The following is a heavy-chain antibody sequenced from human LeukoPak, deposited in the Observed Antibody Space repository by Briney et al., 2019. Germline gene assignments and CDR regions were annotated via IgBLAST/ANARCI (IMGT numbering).Heavy chain of an antibody. CDR1: GFTFSSYA. V-gene: IGHV3-23*01. CDR3: AKEDYNGPGNYFSF. D-gene: IGHD3-10*01. J-gene: IGHJ4*02. CDR2: ISGSGGST. Sequence: PGGSLRLSCAASGFTFSSYAMSWVRQAPGKGLEWVSAISGSGGSTYYADSVKGRFTISRDNSKNTLYLQMDSLRADDTAVYYCAKEDYNGPGNYFSFWGQGTLVTVSS.